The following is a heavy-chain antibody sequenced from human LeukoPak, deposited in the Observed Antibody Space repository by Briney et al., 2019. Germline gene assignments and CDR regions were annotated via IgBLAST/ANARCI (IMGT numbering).Heavy chain of an antibody. Sequence: GGSLRLSCAASGFTFSSYAMSWVRQAPGKGLEWVSTVSGNGASTYYADSVKGRFTISRDNSKDTLYLQMNSLRAEDTAVYYCAKFGGGHSGRDDSTPHWGQGTLVTVSS. CDR2: VSGNGAST. V-gene: IGHV3-23*01. J-gene: IGHJ4*02. CDR3: AKFGGGHSGRDDSTPH. D-gene: IGHD3-22*01. CDR1: GFTFSSYA.